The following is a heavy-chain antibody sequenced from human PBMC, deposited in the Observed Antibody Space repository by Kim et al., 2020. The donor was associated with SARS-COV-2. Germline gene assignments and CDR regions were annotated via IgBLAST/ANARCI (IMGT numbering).Heavy chain of an antibody. D-gene: IGHD3-16*01. CDR3: ARGDYDYVWG. CDR2: IYYSGST. Sequence: SETLSLTCTVSGGSISSGGYYWSLIRQHPGKGLEWIGYIYYSGSTYYNQSLKSRVTISVDTSKNQFSLKLSSVTAADTAVYYCARGDYDYVWGWGQGTLVTVSA. V-gene: IGHV4-31*03. CDR1: GGSISSGGYY. J-gene: IGHJ4*02.